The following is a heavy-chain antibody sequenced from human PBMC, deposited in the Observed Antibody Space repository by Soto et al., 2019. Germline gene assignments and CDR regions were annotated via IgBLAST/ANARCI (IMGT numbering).Heavy chain of an antibody. V-gene: IGHV5-51*01. CDR3: ARPHNSGWPNDDFDI. Sequence: GESLKISCKGSGYTFTNYWIAWVRQMPGKGLEWMGIIYPGDSDTRYNPSFQGQVTISADKSISTAYLQWSSLKASDTAMYYCARPHNSGWPNDDFDIWGQGTMVTFSS. J-gene: IGHJ3*02. D-gene: IGHD6-19*01. CDR1: GYTFTNYW. CDR2: IYPGDSDT.